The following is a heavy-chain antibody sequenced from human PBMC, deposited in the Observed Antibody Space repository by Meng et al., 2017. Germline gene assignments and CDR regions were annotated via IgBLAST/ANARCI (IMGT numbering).Heavy chain of an antibody. CDR1: GYSFTSYW. D-gene: IGHD4-11*01. CDR2: IYPGDSDT. V-gene: IGHV5-51*03. CDR3: ARSSSSAGSTVTTLGAGYFQH. J-gene: IGHJ1*01. Sequence: QLVHQVTGVKMPCGSLKISWKGSGYSFTSYWIGWVRQMPGKGLEWMGIIYPGDSDTRYSPSFQGQVTISADKSISTAYLQWSSLKASDTAMYYCARSSSSAGSTVTTLGAGYFQHWGQGTLVTVSS.